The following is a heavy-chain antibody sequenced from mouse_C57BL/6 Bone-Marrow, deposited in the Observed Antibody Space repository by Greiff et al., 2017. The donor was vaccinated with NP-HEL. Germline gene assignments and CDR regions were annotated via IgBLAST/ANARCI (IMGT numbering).Heavy chain of an antibody. D-gene: IGHD2-5*01. J-gene: IGHJ3*01. CDR1: GYTFTSYW. V-gene: IGHV1-61*01. CDR3: ARLGSNPAWFAY. Sequence: QVQLQQPGAELVRPGSSVKLSCKASGYTFTSYWMDWVKQRPGQGLEWIGNIYPSDSETHYNQKFKDKATLTVDKSSSTAYMQLSSRTSEDSAVYYCARLGSNPAWFAYWGQGTLVTVSA. CDR2: IYPSDSET.